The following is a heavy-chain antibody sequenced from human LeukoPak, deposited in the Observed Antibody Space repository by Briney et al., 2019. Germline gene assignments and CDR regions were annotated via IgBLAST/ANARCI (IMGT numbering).Heavy chain of an antibody. J-gene: IGHJ4*02. CDR2: ISSSGSTI. CDR1: GFTFSSYE. V-gene: IGHV3-48*03. D-gene: IGHD3-9*01. Sequence: GGSLRLSCAASGFTFSSYEMNWVRQAPGKGLEWVSYISSSGSTIYYADSVKGRFTISRDNAKNSLYLQMNSLRAEDTAVYYCARVDHYDILTGQNFDYWGQGTLVTVSS. CDR3: ARVDHYDILTGQNFDY.